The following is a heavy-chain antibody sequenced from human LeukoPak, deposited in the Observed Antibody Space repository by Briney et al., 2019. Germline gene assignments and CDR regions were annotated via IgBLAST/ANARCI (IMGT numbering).Heavy chain of an antibody. J-gene: IGHJ4*02. CDR3: ARGLVPGFLDY. CDR2: INSDESIT. Sequence: GGSLRLSCAASGFTFSSSWMYWVRQAPGKGLVWVSRINSDESITTYADSVKGRFTISRDNARNTLYLQMNSLRAEDTAVYYCARGLVPGFLDYWGQGTPVTVSS. V-gene: IGHV3-74*01. D-gene: IGHD4-11*01. CDR1: GFTFSSSW.